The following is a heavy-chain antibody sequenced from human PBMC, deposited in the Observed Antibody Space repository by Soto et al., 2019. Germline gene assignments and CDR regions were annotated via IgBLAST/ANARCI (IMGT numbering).Heavy chain of an antibody. CDR1: GFTFCSYA. D-gene: IGHD1-7*01. CDR2: ISGSGGST. Sequence: PGGSLRLSCAASGFTFCSYAMSWVRQAPGKGLEWVSAISGSGGSTYYADSVKGRFTISRDNSKNTLYLQMNSLRAEDTAVFYCARYITGTPSYYYGMDVWGQGTTVTVSS. J-gene: IGHJ6*02. CDR3: ARYITGTPSYYYGMDV. V-gene: IGHV3-23*01.